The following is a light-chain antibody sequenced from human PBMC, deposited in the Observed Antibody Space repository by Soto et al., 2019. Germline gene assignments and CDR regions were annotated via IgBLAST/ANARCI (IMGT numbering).Light chain of an antibody. Sequence: DIQMTQSPSSLSASVGDIVTITCLASQVISNYLAWYQQKPGKVPKLLIYAASSLQSGVPSRFSGSGSGTHFTLTISSLQPEDFATYYCQHIHSIPITFGQGTRLEIK. CDR3: QHIHSIPIT. V-gene: IGKV1-39*01. CDR2: AAS. J-gene: IGKJ5*01. CDR1: QVISNY.